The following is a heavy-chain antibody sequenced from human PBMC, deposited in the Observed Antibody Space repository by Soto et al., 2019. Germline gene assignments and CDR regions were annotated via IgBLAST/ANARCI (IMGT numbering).Heavy chain of an antibody. Sequence: GSLRLSCDASGFTFNFYGMHWVRQAPGKGLEWVAVISFDVSDKYYADSVRGRFTISRDNTKNTVWLQMNSLRGEDTAVYYCAKERRYSFDALDLWGQGTLVTVSS. V-gene: IGHV3-30*18. J-gene: IGHJ3*01. D-gene: IGHD5-18*01. CDR2: ISFDVSDK. CDR3: AKERRYSFDALDL. CDR1: GFTFNFYG.